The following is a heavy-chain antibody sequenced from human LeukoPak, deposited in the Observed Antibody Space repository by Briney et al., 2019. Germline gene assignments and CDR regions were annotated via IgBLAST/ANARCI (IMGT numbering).Heavy chain of an antibody. V-gene: IGHV3-23*01. D-gene: IGHD5-18*01. CDR1: GFTFSSYA. Sequence: GGSLRLSCAASGFTFSSYAMSWVRQAPGKGLEWVSAISGSGGSTYYADSVKGRFTISRDNSKNTLYLQMNSLRAEDTAVYYCAKDRVDTAMVPAEYFQHWGQGTLVTVSS. J-gene: IGHJ1*01. CDR2: ISGSGGST. CDR3: AKDRVDTAMVPAEYFQH.